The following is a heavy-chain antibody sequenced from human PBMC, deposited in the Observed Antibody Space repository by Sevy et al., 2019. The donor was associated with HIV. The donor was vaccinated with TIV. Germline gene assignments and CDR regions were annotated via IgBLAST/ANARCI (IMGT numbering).Heavy chain of an antibody. J-gene: IGHJ3*02. V-gene: IGHV3-21*01. CDR1: GFTFSSYS. D-gene: IGHD2-15*01. Sequence: GGSLRLSCAASGFTFSSYSMNWVRQAPGKGLEWVSSISIGSSYIYYADSVKGRFTISRDNAKNSLYLQMNSLRAEDTAVYYCAREGWGELVTDAFDIWGQGTMVTVSS. CDR3: AREGWGELVTDAFDI. CDR2: ISIGSSYI.